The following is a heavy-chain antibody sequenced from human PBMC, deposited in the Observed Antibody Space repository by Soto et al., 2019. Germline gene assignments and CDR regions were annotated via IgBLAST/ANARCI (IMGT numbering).Heavy chain of an antibody. V-gene: IGHV3-48*02. J-gene: IGHJ4*02. D-gene: IGHD1-26*01. CDR3: ARDSTDADSGSYSGDY. CDR2: ISSSSSTM. Sequence: EVPLVESGGGLVQPGGSLRLSCAASGFTFSSYSMNWVRQAPGKGLEWVSYISSSSSTMYYADSVKGRFTISRDNAKNSLCLHMNSLRDEDTAVYYCARDSTDADSGSYSGDYWGQGTLVTVSS. CDR1: GFTFSSYS.